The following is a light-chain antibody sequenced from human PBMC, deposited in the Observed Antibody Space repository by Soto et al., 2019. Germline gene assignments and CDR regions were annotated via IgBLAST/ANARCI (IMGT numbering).Light chain of an antibody. CDR2: DVA. J-gene: IGLJ1*01. CDR1: SSDVGGYNC. V-gene: IGLV2-11*01. Sequence: QSALTQPRSVSGSPGQSVTISCTGTSSDVGGYNCVSWYQHHPGKAPKLMIYDVAMRPSGVPDRFSGSKSGNTDSLTISGLQAEDEADYYCCSYACSPYVFGTGTKVTVL. CDR3: CSYACSPYV.